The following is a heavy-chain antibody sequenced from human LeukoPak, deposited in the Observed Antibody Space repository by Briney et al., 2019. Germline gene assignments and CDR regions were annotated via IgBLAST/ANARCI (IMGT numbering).Heavy chain of an antibody. Sequence: TGGSLRLSCAASGFTFHDYAMHWVRQVPGEGLEWLSLVSGDGDSTYYADSLRGRFTISRDNSKNSVYLQMRSLRIEDSALYYCAKDSLEAAGNFDYWGQGTLVTVSS. J-gene: IGHJ4*02. D-gene: IGHD6-13*01. CDR3: AKDSLEAAGNFDY. CDR1: GFTFHDYA. V-gene: IGHV3-43*02. CDR2: VSGDGDST.